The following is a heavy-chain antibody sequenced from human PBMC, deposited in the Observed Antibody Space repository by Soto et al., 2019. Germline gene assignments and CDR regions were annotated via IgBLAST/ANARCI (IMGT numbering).Heavy chain of an antibody. Sequence: QVQLQESGPGLVKPSETLSLTCTVSGGCISSYYWSWIRQPPGKGLEWIGYIYYSGSTNYNPSLKIRVTISVATSKNQFSLKLSSVTAADTAVYYCARASVPLVLVDYWGQGTLVTVSS. V-gene: IGHV4-59*01. CDR2: IYYSGST. J-gene: IGHJ4*02. CDR1: GGCISSYY. CDR3: ARASVPLVLVDY. D-gene: IGHD2-8*02.